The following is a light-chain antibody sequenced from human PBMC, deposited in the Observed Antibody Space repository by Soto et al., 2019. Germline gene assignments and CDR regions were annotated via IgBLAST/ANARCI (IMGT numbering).Light chain of an antibody. CDR2: DAS. J-gene: IGKJ3*01. CDR1: QSVSSS. Sequence: EIVLTQSPATLSLSPGERATLSCRASQSVSSSLAWYQQKPGQAPRPLIYDASNRATGIPARFSGSGSGTDFTLTISSLEPEDFAVYYCQQRSNWLFTFGPGTKVDIK. V-gene: IGKV3-11*01. CDR3: QQRSNWLFT.